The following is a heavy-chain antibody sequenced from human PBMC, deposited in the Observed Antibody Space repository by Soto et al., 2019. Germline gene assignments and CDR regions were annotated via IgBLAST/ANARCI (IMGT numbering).Heavy chain of an antibody. V-gene: IGHV4-59*08. J-gene: IGHJ4*02. CDR3: ASHQIVGQWELLSYFDY. Sequence: PSETLSLTCTVSSGSINNYYWSWIRQPPGKGLEFIGYIYYAGTTTYNPSLKSRVTISVDTSKNQFSLKLSSVTAADTAVYYCASHQIVGQWELLSYFDYWGQGTLVTVSS. D-gene: IGHD1-26*01. CDR1: SGSINNYY. CDR2: IYYAGTT.